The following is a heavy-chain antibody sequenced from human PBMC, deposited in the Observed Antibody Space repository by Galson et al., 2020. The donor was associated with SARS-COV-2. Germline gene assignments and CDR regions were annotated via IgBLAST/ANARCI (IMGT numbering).Heavy chain of an antibody. V-gene: IGHV3-48*03. CDR1: GFTFSNYE. Sequence: PGGSLRLSCVASGFTFSNYEMNWVRQAPGKGLEWISYISGTGSAKYYTDSVKGRFTISRDNAKNTLYLQMKSLRAEDTAVYYCARVIWFGDLHYLDYWGQGTLVAASS. CDR2: ISGTGSAK. CDR3: ARVIWFGDLHYLDY. J-gene: IGHJ4*02. D-gene: IGHD3-10*01.